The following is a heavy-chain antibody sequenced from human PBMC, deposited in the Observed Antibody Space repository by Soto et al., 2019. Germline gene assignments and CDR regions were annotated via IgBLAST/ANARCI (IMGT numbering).Heavy chain of an antibody. Sequence: ASVKVSCKATGYTFTNYAMTWVRQAPGQGLEWMGWISVYNGNTNYAQKLQGRVTMTTDTSTSTAYMELTGLKSDDTAVYYCARGFRSLAYWGQGTQVTVSS. CDR2: ISVYNGNT. CDR3: ARGFRSLAY. J-gene: IGHJ4*02. CDR1: GYTFTNYA. V-gene: IGHV1-18*01. D-gene: IGHD3-10*01.